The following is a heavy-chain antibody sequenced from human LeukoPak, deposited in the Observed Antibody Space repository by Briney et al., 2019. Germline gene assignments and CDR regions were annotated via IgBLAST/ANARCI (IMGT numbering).Heavy chain of an antibody. V-gene: IGHV3-23*01. J-gene: IGHJ4*02. D-gene: IGHD3-9*01. Sequence: GGSLRLSCAASGFTFSAYAMSWVRQAPGKGLEWVSVISGSGGSTYYADSVKGRFTISRDNSKNTLYLQMNSLRAEDTAVYYCAKVLRYFDPPQYYFDYWGQGTLVTVSS. CDR2: ISGSGGST. CDR1: GFTFSAYA. CDR3: AKVLRYFDPPQYYFDY.